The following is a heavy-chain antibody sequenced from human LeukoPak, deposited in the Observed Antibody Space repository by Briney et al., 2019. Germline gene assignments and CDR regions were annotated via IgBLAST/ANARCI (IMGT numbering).Heavy chain of an antibody. CDR3: ARALPWASYDSSGPYFDY. CDR1: GGSFSGYY. D-gene: IGHD3-22*01. J-gene: IGHJ4*02. Sequence: SETRSLTCAVYGGSFSGYYWSWIRQPPGKGLEWIGEINHSGSTNYNPSLKSRVTISVDTSKNQFSPKLSSVTAADTAVYYCARALPWASYDSSGPYFDYWGQGTLVTVSS. V-gene: IGHV4-34*01. CDR2: INHSGST.